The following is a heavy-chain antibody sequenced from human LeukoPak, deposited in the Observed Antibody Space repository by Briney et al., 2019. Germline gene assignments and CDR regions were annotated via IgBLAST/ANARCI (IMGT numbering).Heavy chain of an antibody. CDR1: GFTFGSYA. J-gene: IGHJ3*02. Sequence: PGGSLRLSCAASGFTFGSYAMSWVRQAPGKGLEWVSAISADGGSAWYADSVKGRFTISRDNSKNTLYLQMNSLRAEDTAVYYCAERTYYYDSSGSPHAFDIWGQGTMVTVSS. CDR2: ISADGGSA. D-gene: IGHD3-22*01. CDR3: AERTYYYDSSGSPHAFDI. V-gene: IGHV3-23*01.